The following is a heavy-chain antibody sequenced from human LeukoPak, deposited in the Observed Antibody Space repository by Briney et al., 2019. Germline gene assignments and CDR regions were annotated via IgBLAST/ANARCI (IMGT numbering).Heavy chain of an antibody. Sequence: SETLSLTCAVYGGSFSGYYWSWIRQPPGKGLEWIGEINHSGSTNYNPSLKSRVAISVDTSKNQFSLKLSSVTAADTAVYYCASLWPYQLSAFDIWGQGTMVTVSS. V-gene: IGHV4-34*01. D-gene: IGHD2-2*01. CDR2: INHSGST. J-gene: IGHJ3*02. CDR3: ASLWPYQLSAFDI. CDR1: GGSFSGYY.